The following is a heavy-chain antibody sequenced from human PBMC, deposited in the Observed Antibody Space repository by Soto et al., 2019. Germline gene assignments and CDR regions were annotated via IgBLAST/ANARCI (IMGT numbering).Heavy chain of an antibody. V-gene: IGHV3-48*02. CDR3: ARDPLSIVAAGTVERAFDI. D-gene: IGHD6-13*01. J-gene: IGHJ3*02. Sequence: GGSLRLSCAASGFTFSSYSMNWVRQAPGKGLEWVSYISSSSSTIYYADSVKGRFTISRDNAKNSLYLQMNSLRDEETAGYYGARDPLSIVAAGTVERAFDIWGQGTMVTVSS. CDR2: ISSSSSTI. CDR1: GFTFSSYS.